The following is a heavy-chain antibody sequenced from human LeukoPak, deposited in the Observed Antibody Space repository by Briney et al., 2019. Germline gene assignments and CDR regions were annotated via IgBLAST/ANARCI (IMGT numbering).Heavy chain of an antibody. CDR2: VGNDEKTI. CDR3: ARVGSELLHNEPLHYYYYYYMDV. Sequence: GGSLRLSCVASGFTFTGHSMHWVRQAPGKGLEWVAVVGNDEKTIFYADSLKGRFTISRDNSKNTLFLQMNSLRDEDTAVYYCARVGSELLHNEPLHYYYYYYMDVWGKGTTVTVSS. CDR1: GFTFTGHS. J-gene: IGHJ6*03. V-gene: IGHV3-30*04. D-gene: IGHD2-15*01.